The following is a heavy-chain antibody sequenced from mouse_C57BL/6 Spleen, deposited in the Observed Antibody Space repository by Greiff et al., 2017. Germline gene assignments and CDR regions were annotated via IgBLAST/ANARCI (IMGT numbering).Heavy chain of an antibody. CDR3: ARRDYYGSSYAFAY. D-gene: IGHD1-1*01. V-gene: IGHV1-55*01. J-gene: IGHJ3*01. CDR2: IYPGSGST. CDR1: GYTFTSYW. Sequence: QVQLQQPGAELVKPGASVKMSCKASGYTFTSYWITWVKQRPGQGLAWIGDIYPGSGSTNYNEKFKSKATLTVDTSSSTAYMQLSSLTSEDSAVYYCARRDYYGSSYAFAYGGQGTLVTVSA.